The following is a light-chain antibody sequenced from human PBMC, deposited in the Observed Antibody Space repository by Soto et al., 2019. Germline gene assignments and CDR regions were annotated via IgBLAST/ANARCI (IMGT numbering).Light chain of an antibody. V-gene: IGLV1-40*01. J-gene: IGLJ2*01. CDR3: QSYDSSLTVV. CDR2: GNI. Sequence: QSVLTQPPSVSGAPGQRVTISFTGSSSNIGPGYDVHWYQQVPGTAPKLLIYGNINRPSGVPDRFSGSKSGTSASLAITGLQADDEADYYCQSYDSSLTVVFGGGTKVTVL. CDR1: SSNIGPGYD.